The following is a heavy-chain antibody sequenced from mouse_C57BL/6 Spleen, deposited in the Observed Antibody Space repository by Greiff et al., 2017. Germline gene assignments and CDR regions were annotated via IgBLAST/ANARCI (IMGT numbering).Heavy chain of an antibody. CDR1: GFSLTSYA. J-gene: IGHJ4*01. CDR2: IWTGGGT. D-gene: IGHD1-1*01. V-gene: IGHV2-9-1*01. CDR3: ARVPTTVVSPYCAMDY. Sequence: VMLVESGPGLVAPSQSLSITCTVSGFSLTSYAISWVRQPPGKGLEWLGVIWTGGGTNYNSALKSRLSISKDNSKSQVFLKMNNLQTDDTARYYCARVPTTVVSPYCAMDYWGQGTSVTVSS.